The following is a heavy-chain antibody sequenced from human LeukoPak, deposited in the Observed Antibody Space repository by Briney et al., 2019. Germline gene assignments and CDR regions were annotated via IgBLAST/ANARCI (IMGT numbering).Heavy chain of an antibody. V-gene: IGHV1-46*01. J-gene: IGHJ4*02. CDR3: ARDQEGFDY. CDR1: GYTFPSYF. Sequence: GASVKVSCKASGYTFPSYFMHWVRQAPGQGLEWMGIINPTSGSTTYAQKFEGRVTVTRDTSTSTVHMELSGLRSEDTAVYYCARDQEGFDYWGQGTLVTVSS. CDR2: INPTSGST.